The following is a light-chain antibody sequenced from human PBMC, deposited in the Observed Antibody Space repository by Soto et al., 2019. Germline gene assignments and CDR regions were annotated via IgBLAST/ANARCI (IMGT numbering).Light chain of an antibody. V-gene: IGLV1-36*01. J-gene: IGLJ2*01. CDR2: YDD. Sequence: QAVVTQPPSVSEAPRQRVIISCSGSGSNVGNNDVSWYQQLPGKTPKLLIYYDDLVTSGVSDRFSGSKSGTSASLAISGLQSEDEADYYCAAWDDSLNAVVFGGGTKVTVL. CDR3: AAWDDSLNAVV. CDR1: GSNVGNND.